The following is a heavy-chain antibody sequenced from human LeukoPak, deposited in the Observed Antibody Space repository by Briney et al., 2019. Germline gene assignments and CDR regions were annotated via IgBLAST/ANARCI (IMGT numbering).Heavy chain of an antibody. Sequence: ASVKVSCKASGGTFSSYAISWVRQAPGQGLEWMGWINPNSGGTNYAQKFQGRVTMTRDTSISTAYMELSRLRSDDTAVYYCARDDGYSGYVDWGQGTLVTVSS. CDR2: INPNSGGT. J-gene: IGHJ4*02. V-gene: IGHV1-2*02. CDR3: ARDDGYSGYVD. D-gene: IGHD5-12*01. CDR1: GGTFSSYA.